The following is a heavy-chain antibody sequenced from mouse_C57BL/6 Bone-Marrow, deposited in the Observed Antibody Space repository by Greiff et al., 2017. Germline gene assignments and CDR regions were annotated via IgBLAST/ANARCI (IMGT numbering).Heavy chain of an antibody. Sequence: VQLQQPGAELVKPGASVKLSCKASGNTFTSYWMHWVKQRPGQGLEWIGMIHPNSGSTNYNEKFKSKATLTVDKSSSTAYMQLSSLTSEDSAVYYCARRAYPFAYWGQGTLVTVSA. CDR2: IHPNSGST. J-gene: IGHJ3*01. CDR3: ARRAYPFAY. CDR1: GNTFTSYW. D-gene: IGHD3-3*01. V-gene: IGHV1-64*01.